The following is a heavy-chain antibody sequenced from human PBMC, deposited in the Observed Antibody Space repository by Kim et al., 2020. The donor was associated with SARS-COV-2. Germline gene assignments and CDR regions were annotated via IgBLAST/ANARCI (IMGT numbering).Heavy chain of an antibody. Sequence: ASVTVSCKASGYTFTNHGIHWVRQAPGQGLEWLGWISTDISNTASAQKFQGRVTITTDTSASTAYMELSSLRFEDTALYYCARDVSGSGSFYNDLWGQGTLVTVSS. CDR2: ISTDISNT. J-gene: IGHJ5*02. D-gene: IGHD3-10*01. V-gene: IGHV1-3*04. CDR3: ARDVSGSGSFYNDL. CDR1: GYTFTNHG.